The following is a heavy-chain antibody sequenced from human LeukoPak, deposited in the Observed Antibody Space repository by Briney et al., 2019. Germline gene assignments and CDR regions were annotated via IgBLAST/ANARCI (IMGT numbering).Heavy chain of an antibody. D-gene: IGHD4-17*01. CDR2: ISGNGGST. Sequence: GGSLRLSCAASGFTFSSYGMSWVRQAPGKGLEWVSAISGNGGSTYYADFVKGRFTISRDNSKNTLHLQMNSLRAEDTAVYYCATPPTVTRNYWGQGTLVTVSS. CDR3: ATPPTVTRNY. CDR1: GFTFSSYG. V-gene: IGHV3-23*01. J-gene: IGHJ4*02.